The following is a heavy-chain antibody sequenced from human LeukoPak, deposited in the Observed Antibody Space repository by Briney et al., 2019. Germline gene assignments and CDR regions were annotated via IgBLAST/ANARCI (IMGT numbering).Heavy chain of an antibody. J-gene: IGHJ4*02. Sequence: GGSLRLSCAASGFTFSSNTMNWVRQAPGKGLEWVSSISVSSSSVYYADSVNGRFTISRDNAKNSLYLQMNSLRAEDTAVYYCARDDPSEVGPTDFDYWGQGTLVTVSS. CDR1: GFTFSSNT. CDR3: ARDDPSEVGPTDFDY. CDR2: ISVSSSSV. D-gene: IGHD1-26*01. V-gene: IGHV3-21*01.